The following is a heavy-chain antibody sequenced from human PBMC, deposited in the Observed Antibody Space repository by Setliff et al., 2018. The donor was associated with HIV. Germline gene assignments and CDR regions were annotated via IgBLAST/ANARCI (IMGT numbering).Heavy chain of an antibody. CDR3: ARGLSFYDPGGFDY. D-gene: IGHD3-22*01. V-gene: IGHV4-31*03. Sequence: SETLSLTCTVSGASISSGGYYWSWIRQHPGKGLEWIGYIYYSGSTYYNPSLKSRVSMSVETSENPFSLKLSSVTAAATAVYYCARGLSFYDPGGFDYWGQGTLVTVSS. CDR2: IYYSGST. J-gene: IGHJ4*02. CDR1: GASISSGGYY.